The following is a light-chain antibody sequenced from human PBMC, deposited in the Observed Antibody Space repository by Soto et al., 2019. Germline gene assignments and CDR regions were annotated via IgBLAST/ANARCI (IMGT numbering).Light chain of an antibody. V-gene: IGKV1-13*02. CDR1: QGISSA. CDR2: SAS. J-gene: IGKJ5*01. CDR3: QQFNTYPHT. Sequence: AIQLTQSPSSLSASVGDRVTITCRASQGISSALAWFQQKPGKPPMLLIYSASSLESGVPSRFTGSGSGTELSLTISSLQPEDFATYFCQQFNTYPHTFGQGTRLEIK.